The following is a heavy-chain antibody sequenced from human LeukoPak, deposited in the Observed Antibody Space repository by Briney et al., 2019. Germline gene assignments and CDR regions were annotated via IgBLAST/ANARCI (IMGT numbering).Heavy chain of an antibody. J-gene: IGHJ6*03. D-gene: IGHD1-26*01. CDR1: GGSISSYY. CDR3: ARGEWELRDYYYMDV. V-gene: IGHV4-4*07. Sequence: SETLSLTCTVSGGSISSYYWSWIRQPPGKGLEWIGHIYTSGSTNYNPSLKSRVTMSVDTSKNQFSLKLNSVTAADTAVYYCARGEWELRDYYYMDVWGKGTTVTISS. CDR2: IYTSGST.